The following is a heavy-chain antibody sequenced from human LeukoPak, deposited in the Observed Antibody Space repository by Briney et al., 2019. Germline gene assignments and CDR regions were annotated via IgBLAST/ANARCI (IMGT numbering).Heavy chain of an antibody. V-gene: IGHV3-30*04. J-gene: IGHJ4*02. Sequence: LGRSLRLSCSASGFTFISYAMHWVRQAPGKGLEWVAVISYDGSNKYYADSVKGRFTISRDNSKNTLYLQMNSLRAEDTAVYYCARGGDCSGGSCYLGPFDYWGQGTLVTVSS. D-gene: IGHD2-15*01. CDR1: GFTFISYA. CDR2: ISYDGSNK. CDR3: ARGGDCSGGSCYLGPFDY.